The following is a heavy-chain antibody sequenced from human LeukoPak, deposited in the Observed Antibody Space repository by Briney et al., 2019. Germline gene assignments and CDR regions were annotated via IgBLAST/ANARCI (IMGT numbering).Heavy chain of an antibody. V-gene: IGHV4-39*07. CDR3: ARISAGYYYVGY. CDR1: GGSISHNSYY. D-gene: IGHD3-9*01. J-gene: IGHJ4*02. Sequence: PSETLSLTCSVSGGSISHNSYYWGWIRQPPGKGLECIGTIYYSGSTYYSPSLKSRVTISLDTSKNQFSLKLNSVTAADTAVYYCARISAGYYYVGYWGQGTLVTVSS. CDR2: IYYSGST.